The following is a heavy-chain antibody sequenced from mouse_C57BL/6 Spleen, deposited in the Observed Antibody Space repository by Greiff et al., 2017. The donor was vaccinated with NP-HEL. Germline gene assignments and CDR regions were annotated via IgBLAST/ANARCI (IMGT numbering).Heavy chain of an antibody. D-gene: IGHD1-1*01. J-gene: IGHJ3*01. CDR3: ASANYYGSSYGFAC. Sequence: VQLQQSGPELVKPGASVKISCKASGYSFTDYNMNWVKQSTGKSLEWIGVINPNYGTTSYNQKFKGKATLTVDQSSSTAYMQLNSLTSEDSAVYYCASANYYGSSYGFACWGQGTLGTVSA. CDR2: INPNYGTT. CDR1: GYSFTDYN. V-gene: IGHV1-39*01.